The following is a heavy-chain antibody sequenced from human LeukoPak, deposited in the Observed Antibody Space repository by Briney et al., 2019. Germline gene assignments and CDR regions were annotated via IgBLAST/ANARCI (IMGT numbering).Heavy chain of an antibody. J-gene: IGHJ3*02. CDR2: IYNDGST. D-gene: IGHD2/OR15-2a*01. V-gene: IGHV3-53*01. Sequence: GGSLRLSCAASGFTVSSNYMSCVPQAPGKGLEWVSVIYNDGSTYYADSMKGRFTISRDNSKNTLYLQVNSLRAEDTAMYYCARNILFAFDIWGQGTMVTVSS. CDR3: ARNILFAFDI. CDR1: GFTVSSNY.